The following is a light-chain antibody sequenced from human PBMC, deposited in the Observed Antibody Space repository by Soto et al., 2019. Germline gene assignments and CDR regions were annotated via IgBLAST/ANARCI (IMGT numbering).Light chain of an antibody. CDR3: ATWDDSLSGGV. V-gene: IGLV1-44*01. Sequence: QAVVAQPPSASGTPGQTVAISCSGSGSNIGSNSVSWYQQVPGTAPKLVIYGNNQRPSGVPDRFSASKSDTSASLAISGLQSEDEADYFCATWDDSLSGGVFGGGTKLTVL. CDR2: GNN. CDR1: GSNIGSNS. J-gene: IGLJ3*02.